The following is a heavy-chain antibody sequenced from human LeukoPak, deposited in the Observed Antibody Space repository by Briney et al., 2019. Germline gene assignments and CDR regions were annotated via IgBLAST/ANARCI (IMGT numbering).Heavy chain of an antibody. D-gene: IGHD2-2*01. Sequence: SETLSLTCTVSGGSISSYYWSWIRQPPGKGLEWIGYIYYSGSTNYNPSLKSRVTISVDTSKNQFSLKLSSVTAADTAVYYCARRLGYCSSTSCYPNRRPKYYFDYWGQGTLVTVSS. V-gene: IGHV4-59*12. J-gene: IGHJ4*02. CDR3: ARRLGYCSSTSCYPNRRPKYYFDY. CDR1: GGSISSYY. CDR2: IYYSGST.